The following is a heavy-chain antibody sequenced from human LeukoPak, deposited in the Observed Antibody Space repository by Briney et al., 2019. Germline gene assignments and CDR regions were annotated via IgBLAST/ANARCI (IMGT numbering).Heavy chain of an antibody. Sequence: PSETLSLTCAVYGGSFSGYYWSWIRQPPGKGLEWIGEINHSGSTNYNPSLKSRVTISVDTSKNQFSLKLSSVTAADTAVYYCARKSSGYSRSSSGLWFDPWGQGTLVTVSS. D-gene: IGHD6-13*01. CDR3: ARKSSGYSRSSSGLWFDP. CDR2: INHSGST. J-gene: IGHJ5*02. V-gene: IGHV4-34*01. CDR1: GGSFSGYY.